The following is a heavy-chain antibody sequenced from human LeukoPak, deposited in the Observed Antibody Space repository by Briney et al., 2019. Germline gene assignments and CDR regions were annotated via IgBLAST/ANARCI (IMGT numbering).Heavy chain of an antibody. CDR1: GYTFTGYY. D-gene: IGHD1-7*01. CDR2: INPNSGGT. J-gene: IGHJ4*02. Sequence: ASVKVSCKGSGYTFTGYYMDLVRQAPGQGLEWTGWINPNSGGTNYAQKFQGRVTMTRDTSISTAYMELSRLRSDDTAVYYCARGHNWNYGNYWGQGTLVTVSS. V-gene: IGHV1-2*02. CDR3: ARGHNWNYGNY.